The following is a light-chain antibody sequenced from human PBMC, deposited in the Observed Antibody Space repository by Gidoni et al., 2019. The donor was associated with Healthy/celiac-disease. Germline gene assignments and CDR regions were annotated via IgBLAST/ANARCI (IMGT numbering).Light chain of an antibody. Sequence: NFMLTQPHSVSESPGTTVTISCTGSSGSIASNYVQWYQQRPGSAPTTVIYEDNHRPSGVPDRFSGSIDSSSNSASLTISGLKTEDEADYYCQSYDSSTPNWVFGGGTKLTVL. CDR1: SGSIASNY. CDR2: EDN. CDR3: QSYDSSTPNWV. V-gene: IGLV6-57*02. J-gene: IGLJ3*02.